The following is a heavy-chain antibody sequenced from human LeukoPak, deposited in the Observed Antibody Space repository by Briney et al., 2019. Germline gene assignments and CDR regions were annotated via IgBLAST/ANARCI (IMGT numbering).Heavy chain of an antibody. CDR2: IIPIFGTA. CDR3: ARDGYNLGGTFDY. CDR1: GYTFTSYY. J-gene: IGHJ4*02. D-gene: IGHD5-24*01. Sequence: SVKVSCKASGYTFTSYYMHWVRQAPGQGLEWMGGIIPIFGTANYAQKFQGRVTITADESTSTAYMELSSLRSEDTAVYYCARDGYNLGGTFDYWGQGTLVTVSS. V-gene: IGHV1-69*13.